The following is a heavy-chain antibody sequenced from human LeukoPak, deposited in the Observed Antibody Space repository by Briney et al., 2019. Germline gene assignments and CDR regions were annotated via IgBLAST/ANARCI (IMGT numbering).Heavy chain of an antibody. CDR1: GFTVSSNY. CDR3: ARVGGYSSGPDY. CDR2: IYSGGST. D-gene: IGHD6-19*01. V-gene: IGHV3-53*01. Sequence: GGSLRLSCAAAGFTVSSNYMSWVRQAPGKGPEWVSVIYSGGSTYYADSVKGRFTISRDNSKNTLYLQMNSLRAEDTGVYYCARVGGYSSGPDYWGQGTLVTVSS. J-gene: IGHJ4*02.